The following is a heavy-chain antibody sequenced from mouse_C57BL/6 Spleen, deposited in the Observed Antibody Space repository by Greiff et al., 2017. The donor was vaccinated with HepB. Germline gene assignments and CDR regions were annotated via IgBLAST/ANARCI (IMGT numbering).Heavy chain of an antibody. CDR3: ARGESNWYFDV. V-gene: IGHV1-80*01. CDR1: GYAFSSYW. CDR2: IYPGDGDT. J-gene: IGHJ1*03. Sequence: QVQLKESGAELVKPGASVKISCKASGYAFSSYWMNWVKQRPGKGLEWIGQIYPGDGDTNYNGKFKGKATLTADKSSSTAYMQLSSLTSEDSAVYFCARGESNWYFDVWGTGTTVTVSS.